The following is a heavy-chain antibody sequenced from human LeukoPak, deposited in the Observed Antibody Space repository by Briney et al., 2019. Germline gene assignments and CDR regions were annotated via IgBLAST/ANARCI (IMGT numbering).Heavy chain of an antibody. Sequence: GASVNVSCKASVYTFTSYGISWVRQAPGQGLEWMGWISAYNGNTNYAQKLQGRVTMTTDTSTSTAYMELRSLRSDDTGVYYCARVSMVRGVTHLDYWGQGTLVTVSS. CDR1: VYTFTSYG. D-gene: IGHD3-10*01. V-gene: IGHV1-18*01. CDR2: ISAYNGNT. J-gene: IGHJ4*02. CDR3: ARVSMVRGVTHLDY.